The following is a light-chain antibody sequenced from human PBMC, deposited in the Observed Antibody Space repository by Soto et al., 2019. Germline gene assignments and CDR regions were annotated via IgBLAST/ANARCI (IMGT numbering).Light chain of an antibody. CDR1: SGHSSYA. CDR3: QTWGTGIRV. J-gene: IGLJ3*02. CDR2: LNSDGSH. Sequence: QAVVTQSPSASASLGASVKLTCTLSSGHSSYAIAWHQQQPERGPRYLMKLNSDGSHSKGDGIPDRFSGSSSGAERYLTISSLQAEDEADYYCQTWGTGIRVFGGGTPLTVL. V-gene: IGLV4-69*01.